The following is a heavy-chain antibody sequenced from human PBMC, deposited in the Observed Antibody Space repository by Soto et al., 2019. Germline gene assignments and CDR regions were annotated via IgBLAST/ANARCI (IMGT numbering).Heavy chain of an antibody. CDR2: INSDGSST. V-gene: IGHV3-74*01. D-gene: IGHD6-6*01. J-gene: IGHJ3*02. CDR1: GFTFSSYW. CDR3: ARVKGGSSSAFDI. Sequence: GGSLRLSCAASGFTFSSYWMHWVRQAPGKGLVWVSRINSDGSSTSYADSVQGRFTISRDNAKNTLYLQMNSLRAEDTVVYYFARVKGGSSSAFDIWGQGTMVTVSS.